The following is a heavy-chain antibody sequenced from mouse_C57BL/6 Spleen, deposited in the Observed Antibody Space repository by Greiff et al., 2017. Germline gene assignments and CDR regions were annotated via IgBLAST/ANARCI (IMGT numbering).Heavy chain of an antibody. CDR2: INPNNGGT. Sequence: EVQLQQSGPELVKPGASVKISCKASGYTFTDYYMNWVKQSHGKSLEWIGDINPNNGGTSYNQKFKGKATLTVDKSSSTAYMELRSLTSEDSAVYYCARGLRYYYGSSYPYAMDYWGQGTSVTVSS. J-gene: IGHJ4*01. D-gene: IGHD1-1*01. V-gene: IGHV1-26*01. CDR1: GYTFTDYY. CDR3: ARGLRYYYGSSYPYAMDY.